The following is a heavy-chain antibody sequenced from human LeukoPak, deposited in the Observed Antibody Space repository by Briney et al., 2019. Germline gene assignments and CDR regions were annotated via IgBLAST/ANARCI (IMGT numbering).Heavy chain of an antibody. Sequence: SETLSLTCTVSGGSVSSGSYYWSWIRQPPGKGPEWIGYIYYSGSTNYNPSLKSRVTISVDTSKNQFSLKLSSVTAADTAVYYCARDRSVYYDSSGYYFDYWGQGTLVTVSS. CDR3: ARDRSVYYDSSGYYFDY. V-gene: IGHV4-61*01. CDR2: IYYSGST. CDR1: GGSVSSGSYY. D-gene: IGHD3-22*01. J-gene: IGHJ4*02.